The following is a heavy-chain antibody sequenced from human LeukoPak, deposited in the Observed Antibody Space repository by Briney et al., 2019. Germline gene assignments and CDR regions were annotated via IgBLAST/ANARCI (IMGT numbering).Heavy chain of an antibody. CDR1: GGSISSSSYY. CDR2: IYYSGST. D-gene: IGHD6-19*01. Sequence: PSETLSLTCTVSGGSISSSSYYWGWIRQPPGKGLEWIGSIYYSGSTYYNPSLKSRVTISVDTSKNQFSLKLSSVTAADTAVYYCARYSSGWYRGIDYWGQGTLVTVSS. J-gene: IGHJ4*02. V-gene: IGHV4-39*07. CDR3: ARYSSGWYRGIDY.